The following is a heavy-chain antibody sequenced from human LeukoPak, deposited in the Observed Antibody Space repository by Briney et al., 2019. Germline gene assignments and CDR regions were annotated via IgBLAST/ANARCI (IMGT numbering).Heavy chain of an antibody. Sequence: PSQTLSLTYTVSGGSISSGGYYWSWIRQHPGKGLEWIGYIYYSGSTYYNPSLKSRVTISVDTSKNQFSLKLSSVTAADTAVYYCARGDRSSVYYGSFDLWGRGTLVTVSS. CDR2: IYYSGST. CDR1: GGSISSGGYY. V-gene: IGHV4-31*03. J-gene: IGHJ2*01. CDR3: ARGDRSSVYYGSFDL. D-gene: IGHD3-10*01.